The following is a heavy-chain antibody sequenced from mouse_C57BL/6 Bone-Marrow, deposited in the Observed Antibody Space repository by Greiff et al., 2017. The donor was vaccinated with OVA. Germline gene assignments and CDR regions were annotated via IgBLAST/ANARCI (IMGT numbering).Heavy chain of an antibody. V-gene: IGHV14-2*01. J-gene: IGHJ4*01. CDR3: ARSETTVAPHYYAMDY. CDR2: IDPEDGET. D-gene: IGHD1-1*01. Sequence: EVMLVESGAELVKPGASVKLSCTASGFNIKDYYMHWVKQRTEQGLEWIGRIDPEDGETKYAPKFKGKATITADTSSNTAYLQLSSLTSEDTAVYYCARSETTVAPHYYAMDYWGQGTSVTVSS. CDR1: GFNIKDYY.